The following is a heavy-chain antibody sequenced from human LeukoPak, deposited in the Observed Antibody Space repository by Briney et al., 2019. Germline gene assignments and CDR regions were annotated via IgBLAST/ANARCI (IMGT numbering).Heavy chain of an antibody. CDR1: GYSISSGYC. CDR2: IYHSGST. J-gene: IGHJ4*02. Sequence: KPSETLSLTCAVSGYSISSGYCWGWIRQPPGKGLEWIGSIYHSGSTYYNPSLKSRVTISVDTSKNQFSLKLSSVTAADTAVYYCARGVASFDYWGQGTLVTVSS. CDR3: ARGVASFDY. V-gene: IGHV4-38-2*01. D-gene: IGHD2-15*01.